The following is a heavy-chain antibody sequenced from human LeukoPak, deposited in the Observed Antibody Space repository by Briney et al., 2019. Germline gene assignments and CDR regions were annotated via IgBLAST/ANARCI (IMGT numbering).Heavy chain of an antibody. D-gene: IGHD2-15*01. V-gene: IGHV3-48*04. CDR3: VRGGASTWS. Sequence: GGSLRLSCAASGFTFSSYSMNWVRQAPGKGLEWVSYISSSSSTIYYADSVKGRFTISRDDAKNTLYLQMNSLRAEDTAVYYCVRGGASTWSWGQGTLVTVSS. J-gene: IGHJ5*02. CDR1: GFTFSSYS. CDR2: ISSSSSTI.